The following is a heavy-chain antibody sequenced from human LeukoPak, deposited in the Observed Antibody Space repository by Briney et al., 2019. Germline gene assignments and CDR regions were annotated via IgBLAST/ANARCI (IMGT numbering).Heavy chain of an antibody. D-gene: IGHD3-10*01. Sequence: SVKVSCKASGGTSSSYAISWVRQAPGQGLEWMGRIIPILGIANYAQKSQGRVTITADKSTSTAYMELSSLRSEDTAVYYCARDEYYYGSGSYFWRWFDPWGQGTLVTVSS. CDR2: IIPILGIA. J-gene: IGHJ5*02. V-gene: IGHV1-69*04. CDR3: ARDEYYYGSGSYFWRWFDP. CDR1: GGTSSSYA.